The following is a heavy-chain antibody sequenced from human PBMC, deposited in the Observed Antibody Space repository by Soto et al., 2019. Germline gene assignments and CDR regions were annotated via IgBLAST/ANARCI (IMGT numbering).Heavy chain of an antibody. V-gene: IGHV3-23*01. CDR1: GFTFSSYA. CDR2: ISNSGGNS. Sequence: GGSLRLSCAASGFTFSSYAMSWLRQAPGKWLEWVSIISNSGGNSYYSDSVKGRFTVSRDNSKNTLFLQMNNLRAGDTAVYYCAKARGGYSYGVDNWFDPWGQGXLVTVYS. D-gene: IGHD5-18*01. CDR3: AKARGGYSYGVDNWFDP. J-gene: IGHJ5*02.